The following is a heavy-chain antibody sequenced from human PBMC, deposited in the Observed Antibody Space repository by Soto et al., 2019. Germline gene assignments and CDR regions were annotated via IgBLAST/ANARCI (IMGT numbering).Heavy chain of an antibody. J-gene: IGHJ4*01. V-gene: IGHV4-31*11. Sequence: SETLSLTCAVSGVSISSDAYYWSWIRQHPGKGLEWIGYISYSGSTYYNPSLKSRVTMSVDTSKNQFSLKLTSVTAADTAVYYCARYRFRDTWSKFDYWGHGTLVSTSS. CDR2: ISYSGST. D-gene: IGHD3-16*02. CDR1: GVSISSDAYY. CDR3: ARYRFRDTWSKFDY.